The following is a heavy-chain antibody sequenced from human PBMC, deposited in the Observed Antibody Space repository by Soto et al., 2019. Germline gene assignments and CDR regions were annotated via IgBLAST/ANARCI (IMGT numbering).Heavy chain of an antibody. Sequence: GESLKISCKGSGYSFTSYWIGWVRQMPGKGLEWMGIIYPGDSDTRYSPSFQGQVTISADKSISTAYLQWSSLKASDTAMYYCARRGAAAGTDYYYYYYGMDVWGQGTTVTVSS. CDR1: GYSFTSYW. D-gene: IGHD6-13*01. J-gene: IGHJ6*02. V-gene: IGHV5-51*01. CDR3: ARRGAAAGTDYYYYYYGMDV. CDR2: IYPGDSDT.